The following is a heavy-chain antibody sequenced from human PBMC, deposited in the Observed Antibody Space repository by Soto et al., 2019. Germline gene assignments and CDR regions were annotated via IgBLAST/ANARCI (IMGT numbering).Heavy chain of an antibody. CDR3: ARDRDGYNSVALDI. D-gene: IGHD5-12*01. V-gene: IGHV1-69*01. J-gene: IGHJ3*02. CDR1: GGTFSSYA. Sequence: QVQLVQSGAEVKKPGSSVKVSCKASGGTFSSYAISWVRQAPGQGLEWMGGIIPIFGTANYAQKFQGRVTITADESTSTAYMKLSSLRSEDTAVNYCARDRDGYNSVALDIWGQGTMVTVSS. CDR2: IIPIFGTA.